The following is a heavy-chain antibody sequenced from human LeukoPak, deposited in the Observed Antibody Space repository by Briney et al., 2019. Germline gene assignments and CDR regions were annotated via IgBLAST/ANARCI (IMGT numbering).Heavy chain of an antibody. Sequence: PGGSLRLSCAASGFTFSSYDMSWVRQAPGKGLEWVSAISGSGGSTYYADSVKGRFTISRDNSKNTLYLQMNSLRAEDTAVYYCAKGYSHGYGYYMDVWGKGTTVTVSS. D-gene: IGHD5-18*01. CDR3: AKGYSHGYGYYMDV. CDR2: ISGSGGST. J-gene: IGHJ6*03. V-gene: IGHV3-23*01. CDR1: GFTFSSYD.